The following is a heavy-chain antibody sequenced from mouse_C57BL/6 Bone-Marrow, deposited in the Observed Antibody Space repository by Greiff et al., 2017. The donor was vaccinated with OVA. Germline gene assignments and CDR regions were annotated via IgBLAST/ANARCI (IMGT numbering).Heavy chain of an antibody. CDR2: IVPENGDT. V-gene: IGHV14-4*01. J-gene: IGHJ2*01. Sequence: VQLQQSGAELVRPGASVKLSCTASGFNIKDDYMHWVKQRPEQGLEWIGWIVPENGDTEYASKFQGKATITADTSSNTAYLQLSSLTSEDTAVNYCTSYGNFDYWGQGTTLTVSS. D-gene: IGHD2-1*01. CDR1: GFNIKDDY. CDR3: TSYGNFDY.